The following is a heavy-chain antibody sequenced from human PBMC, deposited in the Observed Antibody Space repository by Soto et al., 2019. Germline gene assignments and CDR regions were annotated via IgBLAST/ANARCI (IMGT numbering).Heavy chain of an antibody. CDR2: ISSSSSTI. V-gene: IGHV3-48*01. CDR3: ARDHGSGNGPPESDY. Sequence: PGGSLRLSCAASGFTFSSYSMNWVRQAPGKGLEWVSYISSSSSTIYYADSVKGRFTISRDNAKNSLYLQMNSLRAEDTAVYYCARDHGSGNGPPESDYWGQGTLVTVSS. J-gene: IGHJ4*02. CDR1: GFTFSSYS. D-gene: IGHD3-10*01.